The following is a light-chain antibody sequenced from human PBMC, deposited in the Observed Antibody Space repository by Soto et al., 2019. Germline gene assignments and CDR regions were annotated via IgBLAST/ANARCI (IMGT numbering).Light chain of an antibody. V-gene: IGKV4-1*01. Sequence: IVMTHSPDSLAESLGERATINCKSSQSVLYSSNNKNYLAWYQQKPGQPPKLLIYWASTRESGVPDRFSGSGSGTDFTLTISSLQAEDVAVYYCQQYYSTPLTFGGGTKVDIK. J-gene: IGKJ4*01. CDR3: QQYYSTPLT. CDR1: QSVLYSSNNKNY. CDR2: WAS.